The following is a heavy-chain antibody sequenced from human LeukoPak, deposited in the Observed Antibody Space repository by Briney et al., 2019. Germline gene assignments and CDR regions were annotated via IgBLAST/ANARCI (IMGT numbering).Heavy chain of an antibody. J-gene: IGHJ4*02. V-gene: IGHV4-34*01. CDR2: INHSGST. CDR1: GGSFSGYY. D-gene: IGHD2-15*01. CDR3: ARRGDSSSGFDY. Sequence: SETLSLTCAVYGGSFSGYYWSWIRQPPGKGLEWIGEINHSGSTNYNPSLKSRVTISVDTSKNQFSLKLSSVTAADTAVYYCARRGDSSSGFDYWGQGTLVNVSS.